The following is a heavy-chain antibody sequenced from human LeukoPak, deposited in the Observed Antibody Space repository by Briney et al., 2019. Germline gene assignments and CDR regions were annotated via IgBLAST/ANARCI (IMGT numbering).Heavy chain of an antibody. CDR3: AMGLKSVATKQRITMVRGVIITLTGY. V-gene: IGHV3-23*01. CDR2: ISGSGGST. J-gene: IGHJ4*02. CDR1: GFTFSSYA. D-gene: IGHD3-10*01. Sequence: GGSLRLSCTASGFTFSSYAMSWVRQAPGKGLEWVSAISGSGGSTYYADSVKGRFTISRDNSKNTLYLQMNSLRAGDTAVYYCAMGLKSVATKQRITMVRGVIITLTGYWGQGTLVTVSS.